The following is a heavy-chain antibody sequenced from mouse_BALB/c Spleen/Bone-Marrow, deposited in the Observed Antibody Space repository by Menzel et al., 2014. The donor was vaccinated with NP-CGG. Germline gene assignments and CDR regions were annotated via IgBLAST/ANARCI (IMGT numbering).Heavy chain of an antibody. Sequence: QVQLQQSGAELVRPGTSVKVSCKASAYAFTNYLIEWIKKRPGQGLEWIGAINPGSDSSTYNERFKGKATLTADTSSSTAYMQLSSLTSEDSAVYFCAREEYGNYDRFIDYWGQGTTLTVSS. V-gene: IGHV1-54*01. CDR2: INPGSDSS. J-gene: IGHJ2*01. CDR3: AREEYGNYDRFIDY. CDR1: AYAFTNYL. D-gene: IGHD2-10*02.